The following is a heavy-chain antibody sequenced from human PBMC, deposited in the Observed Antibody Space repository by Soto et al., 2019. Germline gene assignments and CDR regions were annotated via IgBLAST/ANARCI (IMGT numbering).Heavy chain of an antibody. D-gene: IGHD2-2*02. CDR3: ARAMVSLYPVAMGGYYYGMDV. CDR1: GGSISSGGYY. Sequence: SETLSLTCTVSGGSISSGGYYWSWIRQHPGKGLEWIGYIYYSGSTYYNPSLKSRVTISVDTSKNQFSLKLSSVTAADTAVYYCARAMVSLYPVAMGGYYYGMDVWGQGTTVTVSS. V-gene: IGHV4-31*03. J-gene: IGHJ6*02. CDR2: IYYSGST.